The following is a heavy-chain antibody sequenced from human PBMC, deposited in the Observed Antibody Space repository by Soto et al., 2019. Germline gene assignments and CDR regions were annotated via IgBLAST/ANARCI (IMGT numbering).Heavy chain of an antibody. V-gene: IGHV1-3*01. CDR2: INAGNGNT. CDR1: GFTFTSYA. Sequence: GASVKVSCKASGFTFTSYAMHWVRQAPGQRLEWMGWINAGNGNTKYSQRFQGRVTITRDTSASTAYMELSSLRSEDTAVYYCARDANWFADLFGYWGHGTLVTVSS. D-gene: IGHD3-10*01. CDR3: ARDANWFADLFGY. J-gene: IGHJ4*01.